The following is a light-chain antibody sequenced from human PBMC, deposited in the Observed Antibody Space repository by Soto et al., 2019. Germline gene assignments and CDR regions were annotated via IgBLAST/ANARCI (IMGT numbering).Light chain of an antibody. V-gene: IGLV2-14*01. CDR1: SDDIVANNY. CDR2: EAA. Sequence: QSALTQPASVSGSPGQSITISCTGTSDDIVANNYVSWYQHHPGKAPKILIYEAANRPSGISHRFSGSKSGNTASLTISGLQAEDEADYFCTSYTRASTLVFGGGTKLTVL. CDR3: TSYTRASTLV. J-gene: IGLJ2*01.